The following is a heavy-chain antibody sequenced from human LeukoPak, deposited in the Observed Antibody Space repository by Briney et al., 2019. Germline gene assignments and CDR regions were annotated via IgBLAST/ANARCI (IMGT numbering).Heavy chain of an antibody. Sequence: PSETLSPTCAVSGDSISWGTWWSWVRQPPGKGLEWIGEIPHSGSTNYNPSLKSRVTISMDKSKNQFSLKLTSVTAADTAIYYCARAGSYALDYWGQGTLVTVSS. CDR1: GDSISWGTW. D-gene: IGHD4-17*01. V-gene: IGHV4-4*02. CDR2: IPHSGST. CDR3: ARAGSYALDY. J-gene: IGHJ4*02.